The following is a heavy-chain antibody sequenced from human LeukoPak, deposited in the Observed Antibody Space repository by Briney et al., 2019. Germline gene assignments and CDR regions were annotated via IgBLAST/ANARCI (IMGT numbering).Heavy chain of an antibody. CDR2: IYYSGST. V-gene: IGHV4-39*07. J-gene: IGHJ4*02. CDR3: ARVLYGDYRGHYFDY. D-gene: IGHD4-17*01. Sequence: RPSETLSLTCTVSGGSISSSSYYWGWIRQPPGKGLEWIGSIYYSGSTYYNPSLKSRVTISVDTSKNQFSLKLSSVTAADTAVYYCARVLYGDYRGHYFDYWGQGTLVTVSS. CDR1: GGSISSSSYY.